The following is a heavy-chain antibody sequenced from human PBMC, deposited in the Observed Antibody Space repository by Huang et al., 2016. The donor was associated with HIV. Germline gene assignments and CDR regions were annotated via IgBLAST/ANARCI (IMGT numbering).Heavy chain of an antibody. CDR3: ARLINYYESSGYSRRAAFDI. Sequence: QLQLQESGPRLVKPSETLSLTCSVSGGSIGSSSYFWGWIRQPPGKGLEWIGTIYYSGTTHFSPSLKSRVTRSVDTAKNQFSLRLSSVTAADTAVYYCARLINYYESSGYSRRAAFDIWGQGTMVTVSS. CDR1: GGSIGSSSYF. J-gene: IGHJ3*02. V-gene: IGHV4-39*01. CDR2: IYYSGTT. D-gene: IGHD3-22*01.